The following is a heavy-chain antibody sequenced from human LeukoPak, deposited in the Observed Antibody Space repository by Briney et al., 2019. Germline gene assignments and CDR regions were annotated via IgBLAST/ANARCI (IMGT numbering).Heavy chain of an antibody. CDR2: IKQDGSES. CDR1: GFTLSIYW. CDR3: ASDYRTTNYYYYYMDV. J-gene: IGHJ6*03. V-gene: IGHV3-7*01. Sequence: GGSLRLSCAASGFTLSIYWMSWVRQAPGKGLEWVANIKQDGSESHYVDSVKGRFTISRDSAKNSLYLQMNSLRAEDTAVYYCASDYRTTNYYYYYMDVWGKGTTVTVSS. D-gene: IGHD2/OR15-2a*01.